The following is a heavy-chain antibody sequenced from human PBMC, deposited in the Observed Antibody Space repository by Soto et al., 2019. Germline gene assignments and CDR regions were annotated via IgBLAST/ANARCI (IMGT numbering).Heavy chain of an antibody. V-gene: IGHV4-34*01. CDR3: ASSRSDPEYYYDSSGYYYG. D-gene: IGHD3-22*01. J-gene: IGHJ4*02. CDR2: INHSGST. Sequence: QVQLQQWGAGLLKPSETLSLTCAVYGVSFSGYYWSWIRQPPGKGLEWIGEINHSGSTNYNPSLKSRVTISVDKSKNQFSLKLSSVTAADTAVYYCASSRSDPEYYYDSSGYYYGWGQGTLVTVSS. CDR1: GVSFSGYY.